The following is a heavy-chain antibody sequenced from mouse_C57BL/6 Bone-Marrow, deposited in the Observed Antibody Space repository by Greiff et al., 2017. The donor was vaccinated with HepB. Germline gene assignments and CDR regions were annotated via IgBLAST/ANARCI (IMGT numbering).Heavy chain of an antibody. V-gene: IGHV5-17*02. CDR3: ARQDPFYYARDY. CDR1: GFSFSSFG. CDR2: ISSGSSAI. J-gene: IGHJ4*01. Sequence: EVNLVESGGGLVQPGGSRKLSCAASGFSFSSFGIHWVRQAPEKGLEWVAYISSGSSAIYYADTVKGRFTVSRDNPRNTLFLQMTSLRSEDTATYYCARQDPFYYARDYWGQGTSVTVSS.